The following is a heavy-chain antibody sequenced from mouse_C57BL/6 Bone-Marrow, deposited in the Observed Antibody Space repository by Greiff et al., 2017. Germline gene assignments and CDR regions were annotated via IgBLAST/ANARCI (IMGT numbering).Heavy chain of an antibody. D-gene: IGHD2-4*01. CDR2: IDPENGDT. CDR3: TAYDYDYFDY. J-gene: IGHJ2*01. Sequence: EVHLVESGAELVRPGASVKLSCTASGFNIKDDYMHWVKQRPEQGLEWIGWIDPENGDTEYASKFQGKATITADTSSNTAYLQLSSLTSEDTAVYYCTAYDYDYFDYWGQGTTLTVSS. CDR1: GFNIKDDY. V-gene: IGHV14-4*01.